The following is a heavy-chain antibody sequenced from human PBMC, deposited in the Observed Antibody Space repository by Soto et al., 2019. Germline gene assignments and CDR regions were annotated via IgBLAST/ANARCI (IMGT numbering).Heavy chain of an antibody. J-gene: IGHJ4*02. CDR2: IKQDGSEK. D-gene: IGHD3-3*02. CDR1: VFTFSSSC. V-gene: IGHV3-7*03. CDR3: ARYIRGPTVFYFDC. Sequence: QQWVSLRISFSASVFTFSSSCRSWVRKAPGKGLEWVANIKQDGSEKYYVDSVKGRFTISRDNAKNSLYLQMNSLTAEDTAVYYGARYIRGPTVFYFDCWGPGVRVNVSA.